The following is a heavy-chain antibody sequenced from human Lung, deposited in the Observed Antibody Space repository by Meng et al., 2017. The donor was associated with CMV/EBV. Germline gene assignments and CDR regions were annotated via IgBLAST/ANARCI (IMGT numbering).Heavy chain of an antibody. J-gene: IGHJ4*02. V-gene: IGHV3-9*01. Sequence: KISXAASGFTFGDYAMHWVRQAPGKGLEWVSGIRWSGGSIGIADSVKGRFSISRDNADNSLYLQMNSLRPEDTALYYCAKSGAIEAAGSPFGRSYFDYWXQGTLVTVSS. D-gene: IGHD6-13*01. CDR1: GFTFGDYA. CDR2: IRWSGGSI. CDR3: AKSGAIEAAGSPFGRSYFDY.